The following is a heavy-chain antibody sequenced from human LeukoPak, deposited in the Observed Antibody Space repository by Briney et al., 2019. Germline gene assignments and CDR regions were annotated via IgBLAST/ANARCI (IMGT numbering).Heavy chain of an antibody. CDR1: GYSISSGYY. CDR2: IYHSGST. D-gene: IGHD1-26*01. J-gene: IGHJ3*02. Sequence: SETLSLTCTVSGYSISSGYYWGWIRQPPGKGLEWIGSIYHSGSTYYNPSLKSRVTISVDTSKNQFSLKLSSVTAADTAVYYCVRPWELPPAAFDIWGQGTMVTVSS. CDR3: VRPWELPPAAFDI. V-gene: IGHV4-38-2*02.